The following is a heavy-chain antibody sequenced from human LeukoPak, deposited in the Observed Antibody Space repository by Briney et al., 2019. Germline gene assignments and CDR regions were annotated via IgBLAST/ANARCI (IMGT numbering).Heavy chain of an antibody. J-gene: IGHJ6*02. D-gene: IGHD3-10*01. V-gene: IGHV3-30-3*01. Sequence: GGFLRLSCAVSGFTFSTYAMYWVRQAPGKGLEWVAVISYDGSNKYYADSVKGRFTISRDNSKNTLYLQMNSLRAEDTAVYYCARDHYYGSGTSPPRMDVWGQGTTVTVSS. CDR2: ISYDGSNK. CDR1: GFTFSTYA. CDR3: ARDHYYGSGTSPPRMDV.